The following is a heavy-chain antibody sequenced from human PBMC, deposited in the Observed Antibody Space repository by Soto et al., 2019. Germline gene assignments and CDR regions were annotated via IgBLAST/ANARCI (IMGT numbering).Heavy chain of an antibody. V-gene: IGHV4-4*09. Sequence: SETLSLTCSVSGGSMNGYYWSWIRQTPGQGLEWLGFIYFSGSTRYNPSLMSRLTISLDKSKRQFSMSLGSVTAADTAVYYCARSVATPGTNIDFWGQGTLVTVSS. D-gene: IGHD6-13*01. CDR1: GGSMNGYY. CDR3: ARSVATPGTNIDF. J-gene: IGHJ4*02. CDR2: IYFSGST.